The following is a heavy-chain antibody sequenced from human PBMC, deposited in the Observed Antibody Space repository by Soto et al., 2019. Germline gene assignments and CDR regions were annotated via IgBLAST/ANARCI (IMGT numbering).Heavy chain of an antibody. J-gene: IGHJ4*02. D-gene: IGHD2-2*01. CDR2: ISAYNGNT. CDR1: GYTFTSYG. CDR3: ARDQGAIVVVPAAITCY. V-gene: IGHV1-18*04. Sequence: ASVKVSCKASGYTFTSYGISWVRQAPGQGLEWMGWISAYNGNTNYAQKLQGRVTMTTDTSTSTAYMELRSLRSDDTAVYYCARDQGAIVVVPAAITCYWGQGTLVTVSS.